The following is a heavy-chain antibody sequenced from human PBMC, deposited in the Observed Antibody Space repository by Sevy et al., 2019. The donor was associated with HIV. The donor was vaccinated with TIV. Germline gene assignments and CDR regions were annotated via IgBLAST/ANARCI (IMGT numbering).Heavy chain of an antibody. D-gene: IGHD3-22*01. Sequence: GGSLRLSCAASGFTFSSYWMHWVRQAPGKGLVWVSRINSDGSSTSYADSVKGRFTISRDNAKNTLYLQMNSLRAEDTAVYYCARVHYDKAFDIWGQGTMVTVSS. CDR1: GFTFSSYW. J-gene: IGHJ3*02. V-gene: IGHV3-74*01. CDR2: INSDGSST. CDR3: ARVHYDKAFDI.